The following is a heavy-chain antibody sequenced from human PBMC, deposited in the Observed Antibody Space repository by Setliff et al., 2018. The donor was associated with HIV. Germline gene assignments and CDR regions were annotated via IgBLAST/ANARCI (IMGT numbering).Heavy chain of an antibody. Sequence: SETLSLTCTVSGGSINSYFWSWIRQPPGKGLEWIAYIYYTGSTNYNPSLKSRVTISLDTSKNQFSLNVSSVTAADTAVYYCARTPSRGGFDYWGQGTLVTVSS. J-gene: IGHJ4*02. V-gene: IGHV4-59*01. CDR3: ARTPSRGGFDY. D-gene: IGHD3-16*01. CDR2: IYYTGST. CDR1: GGSINSYF.